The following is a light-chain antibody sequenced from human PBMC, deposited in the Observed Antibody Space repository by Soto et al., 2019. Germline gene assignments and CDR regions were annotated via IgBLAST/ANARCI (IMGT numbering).Light chain of an antibody. Sequence: QSALTQPASVSGSPGQSITISCTGTSSDVGGYNFVSWYQEHPGKAPKLMIYDVINRPSGVFNRFSGSKSGNTASLTISWLQAEDEADYYCSSYTSDSTYVFGTGTKVTVL. V-gene: IGLV2-14*01. CDR1: SSDVGGYNF. CDR3: SSYTSDSTYV. CDR2: DVI. J-gene: IGLJ1*01.